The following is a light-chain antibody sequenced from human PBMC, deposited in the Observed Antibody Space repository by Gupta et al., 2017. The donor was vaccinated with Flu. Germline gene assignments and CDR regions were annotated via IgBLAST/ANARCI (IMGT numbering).Light chain of an antibody. CDR3: HQYGTSPQT. CDR2: GAS. Sequence: NVLMQSPGTLSLSPGERATLSCRAGQSVSSNYLAWYQLKPGQAPRLLIYGASSRAPGIPDRFSGSGSGTDFTLTISRLEPEDFAVYYCHQYGTSPQTFGQGTKVDIE. V-gene: IGKV3-20*01. J-gene: IGKJ1*01. CDR1: QSVSSNY.